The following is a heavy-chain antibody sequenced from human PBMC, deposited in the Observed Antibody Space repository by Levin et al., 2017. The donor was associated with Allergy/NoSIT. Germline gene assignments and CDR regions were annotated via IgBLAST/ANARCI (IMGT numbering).Heavy chain of an antibody. Sequence: EASVKVSCAASGFTISDYAMAWVRQAPGKGLDWVSGVSGDGLLTYYVDSVKGRFTISRDKSKNTQYLQMSSLRTEDTAFYSCAKTGGYISAGFDAWGQGTLVTVAS. CDR2: VSGDGLLT. D-gene: IGHD5-18*01. J-gene: IGHJ4*02. V-gene: IGHV3-23*01. CDR3: AKTGGYISAGFDA. CDR1: GFTISDYA.